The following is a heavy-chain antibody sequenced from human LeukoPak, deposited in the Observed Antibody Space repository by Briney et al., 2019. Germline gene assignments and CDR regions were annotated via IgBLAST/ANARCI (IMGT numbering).Heavy chain of an antibody. V-gene: IGHV3-30*03. Sequence: GGSLRLSCAASGFTFSSYSMNWVRQAPGKGLEWVAVISYDGSNKYYADSVKGRFTISRDNSKNTLYLQMNSLRAEDTAVYYCARVLIQYSGSPGLPHYWGQGTLVTVSS. CDR1: GFTFSSYS. CDR3: ARVLIQYSGSPGLPHY. J-gene: IGHJ4*02. D-gene: IGHD1-26*01. CDR2: ISYDGSNK.